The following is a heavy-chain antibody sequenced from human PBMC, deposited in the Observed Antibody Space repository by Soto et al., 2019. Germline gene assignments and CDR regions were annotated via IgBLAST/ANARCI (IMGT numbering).Heavy chain of an antibody. CDR1: GDTLGSYA. Sequence: QVQLVQSGAEVKKPGSSVKVSCKASGDTLGSYAVNWVRQAPGQGLEWMGGIIPYFGTTNYAQKFQGRVTITADDSTTTAYMELSGLRSEDTAVYYCARSLRCGYGPTYFYYGMDVWGQGTTVTVSS. J-gene: IGHJ6*02. CDR2: IIPYFGTT. D-gene: IGHD5-12*01. CDR3: ARSLRCGYGPTYFYYGMDV. V-gene: IGHV1-69*01.